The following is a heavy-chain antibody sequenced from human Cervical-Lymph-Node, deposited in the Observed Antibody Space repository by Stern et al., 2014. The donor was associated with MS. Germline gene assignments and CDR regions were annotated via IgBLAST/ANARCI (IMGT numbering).Heavy chain of an antibody. CDR3: ARDPCSGGSCYDY. V-gene: IGHV4-59*02. D-gene: IGHD2-15*01. CDR1: GGFVTGHY. Sequence: VQLVESGPGLVKPSETLSLTCTVSGGFVTGHYWHWIRQPPGKGLEWIGYIYYTGSTNYNPSLKSRVTISVDTSKNQFSLKLKSVTAADTATYYCARDPCSGGSCYDYWGQGTLVTVSS. CDR2: IYYTGST. J-gene: IGHJ4*02.